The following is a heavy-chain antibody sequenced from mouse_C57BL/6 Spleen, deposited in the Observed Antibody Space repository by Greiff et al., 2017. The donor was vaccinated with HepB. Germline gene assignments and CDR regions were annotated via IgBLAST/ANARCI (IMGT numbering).Heavy chain of an antibody. CDR1: GFTFSSYG. V-gene: IGHV5-6*01. CDR2: ISSGGSYT. J-gene: IGHJ1*03. CDR3: ARSLQYFDV. Sequence: DVQLVESGGDLVKPGGSLKLSCAASGFTFSSYGMSWVRQTPDKRLEWVATISSGGSYTYYPDSVKGRFTISRDNAKNTLYLQMSSLKSEDTAMYYCARSLQYFDVWGTGTTVTVSS.